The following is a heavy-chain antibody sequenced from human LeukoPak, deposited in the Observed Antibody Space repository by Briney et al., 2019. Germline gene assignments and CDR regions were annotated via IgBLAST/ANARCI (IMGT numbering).Heavy chain of an antibody. CDR2: IIPIFGTA. CDR1: GGTFSSYA. J-gene: IGHJ4*02. CDR3: ARDHTYEILTGYSPGSFDY. V-gene: IGHV1-69*13. D-gene: IGHD3-9*01. Sequence: GASVKVSCKASGGTFSSYAISWVRQAPGQGLEWMGGIIPIFGTANYAQKFQGRVTITADESTSTAYMELSSLRSEDTAVYYCARDHTYEILTGYSPGSFDYWGQGTLVTVSS.